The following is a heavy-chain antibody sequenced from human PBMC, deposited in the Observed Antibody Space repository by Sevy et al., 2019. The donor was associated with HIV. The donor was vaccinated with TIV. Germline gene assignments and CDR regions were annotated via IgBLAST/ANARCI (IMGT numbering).Heavy chain of an antibody. Sequence: GGSLRLSCTTSGFTFDDFAMSRFRQAPGKGLEWVAFITRNSYEAYGGTTDYAAFVKGRFIISRVDSKSIAYLQMNSLKTADTAVYYCTRGLATADTPEYYFDYWGQGTLVTVSS. CDR2: ITRNSYEAYGGTT. D-gene: IGHD5-12*01. CDR1: GFTFDDFA. J-gene: IGHJ4*02. CDR3: TRGLATADTPEYYFDY. V-gene: IGHV3-49*03.